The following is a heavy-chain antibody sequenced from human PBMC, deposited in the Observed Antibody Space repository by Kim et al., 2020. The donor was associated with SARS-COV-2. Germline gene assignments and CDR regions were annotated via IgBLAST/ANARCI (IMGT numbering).Heavy chain of an antibody. D-gene: IGHD5-12*01. CDR2: IGNKAHSYTT. Sequence: GGSLRLSCAASGFNFGDHYMDWVRQAPGGGLEWVGRIGNKAHSYTTEYAASVKDRFTISRDDGRNSLYLQMSSLKPDDTAVYHCTRGYSGAPVYAFHIWGQSTMVTVSS. CDR3: TRGYSGAPVYAFHI. CDR1: GFNFGDHY. V-gene: IGHV3-72*01. J-gene: IGHJ3*02.